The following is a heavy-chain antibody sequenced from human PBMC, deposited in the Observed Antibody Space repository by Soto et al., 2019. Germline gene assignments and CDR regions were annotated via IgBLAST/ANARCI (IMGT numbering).Heavy chain of an antibody. D-gene: IGHD5-18*01. Sequence: QVQLVQSGAEVQKPGASVKVSCKAAGYTFTGYYMHWVRQAPGHGLEWMGWINPNSGGTNYAQKFQGRVTMTRATSISTAYMELSRLRSDDTAVYYCARDLDTAMVNDYWGQGTLVTVSS. CDR2: INPNSGGT. V-gene: IGHV1-2*02. CDR1: GYTFTGYY. J-gene: IGHJ4*02. CDR3: ARDLDTAMVNDY.